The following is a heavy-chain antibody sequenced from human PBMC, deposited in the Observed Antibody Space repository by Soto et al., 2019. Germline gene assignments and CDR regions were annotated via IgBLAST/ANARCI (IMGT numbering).Heavy chain of an antibody. CDR2: IYFSGST. CDR1: GVSISSSSYN. J-gene: IGHJ4*02. CDR3: ARHGSY. V-gene: IGHV4-39*01. Sequence: SETLSLTCTVSGVSISSSSYNWGWIRQTPGKGLEWIGTIYFSGSTYYNPSLKSRVTISVDRSKNQFSLNLTSVTAADTAVYYCARHGSYWGPGTLVTVSS.